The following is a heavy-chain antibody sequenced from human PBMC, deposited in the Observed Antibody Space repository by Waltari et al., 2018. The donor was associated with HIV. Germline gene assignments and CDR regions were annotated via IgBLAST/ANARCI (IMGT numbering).Heavy chain of an antibody. V-gene: IGHV3-7*01. CDR1: GFTFSSYW. CDR3: AREQFLEWLYMFDP. CDR2: IKQDVSEE. J-gene: IGHJ5*02. Sequence: EVQLVESGGGLVQPGGSLRLSCAASGFTFSSYWMSWVRQAPGKGLEWVANIKQDVSEEYYVDSWKGRFTISRDNDKNSLYLQMNSLRAEDTAVYYCAREQFLEWLYMFDPWGQGTLVTVSS. D-gene: IGHD3-3*01.